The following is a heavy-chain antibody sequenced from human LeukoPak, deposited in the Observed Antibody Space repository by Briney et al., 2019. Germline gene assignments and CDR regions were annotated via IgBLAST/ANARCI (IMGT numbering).Heavy chain of an antibody. CDR1: GGSITSYC. CDR3: ARVGTSTYPLDY. Sequence: SETLSLTCTVSGGSITSYCWTWIRQPPGKGLEWIGYMCYSGSTKYNPSLKSRVTISADTSKNQFSLKLNSVTTADTAVYYCARVGTSTYPLDYWGQGTLATVSS. CDR2: MCYSGST. J-gene: IGHJ4*02. V-gene: IGHV4-59*01. D-gene: IGHD2/OR15-2a*01.